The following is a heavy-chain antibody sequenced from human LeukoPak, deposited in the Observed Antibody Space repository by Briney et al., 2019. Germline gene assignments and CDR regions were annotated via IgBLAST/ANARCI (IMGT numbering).Heavy chain of an antibody. Sequence: GESLRISCKGSGYNFTNYWISWVRQMPGKGLEWMGTIDPSDSYNNYSPSFQGHVTISAHKSISTAYLQWSSLKASDTAMYYCARAYSRSRFDYWGQGTLVTVSS. CDR3: ARAYSRSRFDY. CDR1: GYNFTNYW. V-gene: IGHV5-10-1*01. D-gene: IGHD6-6*01. CDR2: IDPSDSYN. J-gene: IGHJ4*02.